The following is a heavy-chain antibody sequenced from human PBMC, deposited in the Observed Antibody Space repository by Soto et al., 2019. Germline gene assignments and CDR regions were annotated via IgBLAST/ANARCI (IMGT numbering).Heavy chain of an antibody. CDR3: VKRSLLMAPT. CDR2: IDNGGNT. V-gene: IGHV4-38-2*01. D-gene: IGHD1-1*01. CDR1: GGSISSIYD. Sequence: SETLCLTCAVSGGSISSIYDLAWIRQPPGKGLEWIGSIDNGGNTHYNAPLKSRVIISADTSKNQFSLSLNSVTAADTAVYYCVKRSLLMAPTWGQGIQVTVSS. J-gene: IGHJ4*02.